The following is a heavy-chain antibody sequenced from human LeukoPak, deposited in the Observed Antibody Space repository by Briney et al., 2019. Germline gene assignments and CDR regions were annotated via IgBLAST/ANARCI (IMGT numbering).Heavy chain of an antibody. J-gene: IGHJ4*02. Sequence: GGSLRLSCAASGFTFSSYAMSWVRQAPGKGLEWVSAISGSGGSTYSADSVKGRFTISRDNSKNTLYLQMNSLRAEDTAVYYCAKGRLSLLWFGELFWGQGTLVTVSS. CDR2: ISGSGGST. D-gene: IGHD3-10*01. CDR1: GFTFSSYA. CDR3: AKGRLSLLWFGELF. V-gene: IGHV3-23*01.